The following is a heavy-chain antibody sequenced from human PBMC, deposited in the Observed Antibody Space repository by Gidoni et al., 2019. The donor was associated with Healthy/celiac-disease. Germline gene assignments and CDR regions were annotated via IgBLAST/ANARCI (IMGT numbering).Heavy chain of an antibody. J-gene: IGHJ6*02. D-gene: IGHD3-22*01. CDR1: GFTFDDYA. V-gene: IGHV3-9*01. CDR3: ASYSSGVYYYGMDV. Sequence: EVQLVEPGGGWVQPGRSLRLSCAASGFTFDDYAMHWVRQAPGKGLEWVSGISWNSGSIGYADSVKGRFTISRDNAKNSLYLQMNSLRAEDTALYYCASYSSGVYYYGMDVWGQGTTVTVSS. CDR2: ISWNSGSI.